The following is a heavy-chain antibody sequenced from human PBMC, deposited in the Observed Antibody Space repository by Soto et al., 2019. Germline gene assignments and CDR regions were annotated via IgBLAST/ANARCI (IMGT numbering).Heavy chain of an antibody. CDR3: ARAGVPVVVVVAAIDY. D-gene: IGHD2-15*01. CDR2: IWYDGSNK. V-gene: IGHV3-33*01. J-gene: IGHJ4*02. CDR1: GFTFSSYG. Sequence: GGSLRLSCAASGFTFSSYGMHWVRQAPGKGLEWVAVIWYDGSNKYYADSVKGRFTISRDNSKNTLYLQMNSLRAEDTAVYYCARAGVPVVVVVAAIDYWGQGTLVTVSS.